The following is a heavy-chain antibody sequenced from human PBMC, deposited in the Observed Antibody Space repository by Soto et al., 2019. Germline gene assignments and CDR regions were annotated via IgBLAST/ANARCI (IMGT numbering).Heavy chain of an antibody. J-gene: IGHJ4*02. CDR1: GGSISSYY. CDR3: ARGTFGVVKD. D-gene: IGHD3-3*01. Sequence: QVQLQESGPGLVKPSETLSLTCTVSGGSISSYYWSWIRQSPGKGLEWIGYMYHSGSSNDNPSLKRRATISIDTSRNQFSLKLSSVTAADTAVYYCARGTFGVVKDWGQGTLVTVSS. CDR2: MYHSGSS. V-gene: IGHV4-59*01.